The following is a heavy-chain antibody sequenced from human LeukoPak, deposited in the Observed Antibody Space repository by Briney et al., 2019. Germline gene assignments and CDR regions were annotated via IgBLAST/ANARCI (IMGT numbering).Heavy chain of an antibody. CDR1: GFTFSSYS. D-gene: IGHD2-2*01. CDR2: ISSSSRYI. Sequence: PGGSLRLSCAASGFTFSSYSMNWVRQAPGKGLEWVSSISSSSRYIYYADSVKGRFTISRDNAKNSMYLQMNSLRAEETAVYYCARSVLGYCSSTSCHNWFDPWGQGTLVTVSS. CDR3: ARSVLGYCSSTSCHNWFDP. V-gene: IGHV3-21*01. J-gene: IGHJ5*02.